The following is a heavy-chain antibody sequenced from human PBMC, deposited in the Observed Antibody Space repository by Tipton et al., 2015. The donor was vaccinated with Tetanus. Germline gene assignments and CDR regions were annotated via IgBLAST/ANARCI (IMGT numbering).Heavy chain of an antibody. CDR1: GYTFTSYA. CDR3: ARDGMTATPRY. D-gene: IGHD2-21*02. CDR2: INAGNGNT. Sequence: QLVQSGAEVKKPGASVKVSCKASGYTFTSYAMHWVRQAPRQRLEWMGWINAGNGNTKYSQKFQGRVTITRDTSASTAYMELSSLRSEDTAVYYCARDGMTATPRYWGQGTLVTVSS. J-gene: IGHJ4*02. V-gene: IGHV1-3*01.